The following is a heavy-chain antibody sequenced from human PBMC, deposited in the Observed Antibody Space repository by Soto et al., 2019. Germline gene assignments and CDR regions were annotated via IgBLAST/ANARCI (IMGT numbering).Heavy chain of an antibody. CDR2: IYYSGST. V-gene: IGHV4-31*03. Sequence: QVQLQESGPGLVKPSQTLSLTCTVSGGSISSGGYYWSWIRQHPGKGLEWIGYIYYSGSTYYNPALKSRGTISVDTSKNQFSLKLSSVTAADTAVYYCARGIYGGPRLGYWGQGTLVTVSS. CDR3: ARGIYGGPRLGY. CDR1: GGSISSGGYY. D-gene: IGHD4-17*01. J-gene: IGHJ4*02.